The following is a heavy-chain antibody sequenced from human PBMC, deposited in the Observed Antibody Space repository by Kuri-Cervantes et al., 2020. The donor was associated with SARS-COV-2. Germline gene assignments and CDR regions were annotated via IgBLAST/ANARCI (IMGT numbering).Heavy chain of an antibody. CDR3: ARVSGSYSILYFDY. CDR1: GFTFSSYS. D-gene: IGHD1-26*01. V-gene: IGHV3-21*01. Sequence: GGSLRLSCAASGFTFSSYSMNWVRQAPGKGLEWVSSISSSSSYIYYADSVKGRFTISRDNAKNTLYLQMNSLRAEDTAVYYCARVSGSYSILYFDYWGQGTLVTVSS. J-gene: IGHJ4*02. CDR2: ISSSSSYI.